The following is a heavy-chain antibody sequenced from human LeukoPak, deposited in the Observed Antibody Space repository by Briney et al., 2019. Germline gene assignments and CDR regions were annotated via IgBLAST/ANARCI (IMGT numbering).Heavy chain of an antibody. J-gene: IGHJ4*02. CDR1: GFTFSSYA. V-gene: IGHV3-30*04. D-gene: IGHD5-18*01. CDR2: ISYDGSNK. CDR3: ASSPTGTWIQLWSRLLYYFDY. Sequence: GGSLRLSCAASGFTFSSYAMHWVRQAPGKGLEWVAVISYDGSNKYYADSVKGRFTISRDNSKNTLYLQMNSLRAEDTAVYYCASSPTGTWIQLWSRLLYYFDYWGQGTLVTVSS.